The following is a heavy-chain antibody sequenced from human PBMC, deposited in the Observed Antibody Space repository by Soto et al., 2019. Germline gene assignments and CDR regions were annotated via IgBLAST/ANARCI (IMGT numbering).Heavy chain of an antibody. D-gene: IGHD2-21*02. CDR3: ATRVTAGN. J-gene: IGHJ4*02. CDR1: GFTVSSNY. CDR2: IFSGGST. V-gene: IGHV3-66*01. Sequence: EVQLVESGGGLVQPGGSLRLSCVASGFTVSSNYMSWVRQAPGKGLEWVSVIFSGGSTNFADSVKGRFTISRYNSKTTLYLQMTRLRAKDTALYYSATRVTAGNWGQGTLVTVSA.